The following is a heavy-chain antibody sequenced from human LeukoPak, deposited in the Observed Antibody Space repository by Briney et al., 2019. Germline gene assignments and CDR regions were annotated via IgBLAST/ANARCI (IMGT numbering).Heavy chain of an antibody. CDR3: AKDLSTAPGIEAAGGGWFDP. D-gene: IGHD6-13*01. J-gene: IGHJ5*02. CDR1: GFTFSSFA. V-gene: IGHV3-23*01. Sequence: GGSLRLSCAASGFTFSSFAMSWVRQAPGKGLEWVSAISGSGWSTYYADSVKGRFTISRDNCKNTLYLQMNNLRAEDKAVYYCAKDLSTAPGIEAAGGGWFDPWGQGTLVTVSS. CDR2: ISGSGWST.